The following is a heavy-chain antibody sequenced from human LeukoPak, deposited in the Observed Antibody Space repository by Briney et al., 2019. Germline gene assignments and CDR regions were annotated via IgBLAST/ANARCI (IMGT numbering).Heavy chain of an antibody. CDR1: GFSFSSYS. CDR3: ARGARPYYDNSDYFDY. CDR2: ITSRGSYK. D-gene: IGHD3-22*01. J-gene: IGHJ4*02. Sequence: GGSLRLSCVASGFSFSSYSMNWVRQAPGKGLEWLSSITSRGSYKHSGDSVRGRITISRDNAKNSLLLQLSSLRTDDKAVYYCARGARPYYDNSDYFDYWGQGILVTVSS. V-gene: IGHV3-21*01.